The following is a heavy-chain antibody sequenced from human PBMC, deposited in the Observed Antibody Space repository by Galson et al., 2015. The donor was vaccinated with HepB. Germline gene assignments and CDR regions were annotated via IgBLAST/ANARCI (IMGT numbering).Heavy chain of an antibody. D-gene: IGHD2-15*01. CDR1: GGSISSSSYY. CDR3: ARPPGCSGGSCYIWYFDL. V-gene: IGHV4-39*01. Sequence: ETLSLTCTVSGGSISSSSYYWGWIRQPPGKGLEWIGSIYYSGSTYYNPSLKSRVTISVDTSKNQFSLKLSSVTAADTAVHYCARPPGCSGGSCYIWYFDLWGRGTLVTVSS. CDR2: IYYSGST. J-gene: IGHJ2*01.